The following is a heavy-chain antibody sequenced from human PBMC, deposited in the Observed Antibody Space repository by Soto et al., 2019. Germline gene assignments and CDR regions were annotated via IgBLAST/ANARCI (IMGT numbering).Heavy chain of an antibody. Sequence: QGQLVQSGAEVKKPGSSVRVSCKSSGATVSSDGFNWVRQAPGQGLEWMGGIIPLFSRTNYAQKFQVRVTITADESTSKVYMEMSSQRSEDTAVYSCARKIVLEKPDSTVHYYYGMEVGGQGTTVPVSS. CDR2: IIPLFSRT. CDR3: ARKIVLEKPDSTVHYYYGMEV. V-gene: IGHV1-69*01. J-gene: IGHJ6*02. D-gene: IGHD3-22*01. CDR1: GATVSSDG.